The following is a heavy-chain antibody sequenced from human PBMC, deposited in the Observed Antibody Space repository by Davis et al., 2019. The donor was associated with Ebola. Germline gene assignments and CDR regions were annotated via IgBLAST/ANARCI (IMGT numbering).Heavy chain of an antibody. CDR2: IIPLFGTT. CDR3: ARGPSVATAHYFDY. V-gene: IGHV1-69*06. D-gene: IGHD2-21*02. CDR1: GYTISTYT. Sequence: SVKVSCKASGYTISTYTIDWVRQAPGQGLEWMGGIIPLFGTTNYAQKFRGRVMITADKSTRIAYMELNSLTSEDTAVYYCARGPSVATAHYFDYWGQGTLVTVSS. J-gene: IGHJ4*02.